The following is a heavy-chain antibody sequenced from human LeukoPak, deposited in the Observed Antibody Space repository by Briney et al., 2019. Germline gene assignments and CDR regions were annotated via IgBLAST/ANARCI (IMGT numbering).Heavy chain of an antibody. CDR2: ISISDSTI. V-gene: IGHV3-48*04. CDR3: AREGISHYDILTGSYYYYYMDV. J-gene: IGHJ6*03. CDR1: GFTFSSYS. Sequence: GGSLRLSCAASGFTFSSYSMDWVRQAPGKGLEWVSYISISDSTIYYADSVKGRFTISRDNAKNSLYLQMNSLRAEDTAVYYCAREGISHYDILTGSYYYYYMDVWGKGTTVSVSS. D-gene: IGHD3-9*01.